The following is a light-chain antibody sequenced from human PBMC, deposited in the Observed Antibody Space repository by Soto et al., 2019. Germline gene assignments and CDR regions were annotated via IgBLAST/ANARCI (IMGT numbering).Light chain of an antibody. CDR3: QQHGTSPYT. J-gene: IGKJ2*01. CDR1: QSVRSY. CDR2: GAS. Sequence: EIVLTQSPATLSLSPGQRATLSCRASQSVRSYLAWYQQKPGQAPRLLMFGASRRATGIPDRFNGSGSGTDFILTISRLEPEDVAVYYCQQHGTSPYTFGQGTVLEIK. V-gene: IGKV3-20*01.